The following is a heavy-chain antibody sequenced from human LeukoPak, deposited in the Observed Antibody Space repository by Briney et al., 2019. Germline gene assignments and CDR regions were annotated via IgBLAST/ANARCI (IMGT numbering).Heavy chain of an antibody. J-gene: IGHJ3*02. D-gene: IGHD2-2*01. Sequence: GGPLRLSCAASGFTFSSYGMHWVRQAPGKGLEWVAFIRSDGSNKYYADSVKGRFTISRDNSKNTLYLQMNSLRAEDTAVYYCAKARGSTSWGAFDIWGQGTMVTVSS. V-gene: IGHV3-30*02. CDR3: AKARGSTSWGAFDI. CDR1: GFTFSSYG. CDR2: IRSDGSNK.